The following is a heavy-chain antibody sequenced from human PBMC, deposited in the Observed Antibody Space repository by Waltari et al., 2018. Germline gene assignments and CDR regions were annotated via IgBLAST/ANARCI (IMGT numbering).Heavy chain of an antibody. V-gene: IGHV4-34*01. D-gene: IGHD4-17*01. Sequence: QVQLQQWGAGLLKPSETLSLTCAVYGGSFSGYYWSWIRQPPGKGLEWIGEINHSGSTNYNPSLKSRVTISVDTSKNQFSLKLSSVTAEDTAVYYCARDLDYGDYEYYMDVWGKGTTVTVSS. J-gene: IGHJ6*03. CDR1: GGSFSGYY. CDR2: INHSGST. CDR3: ARDLDYGDYEYYMDV.